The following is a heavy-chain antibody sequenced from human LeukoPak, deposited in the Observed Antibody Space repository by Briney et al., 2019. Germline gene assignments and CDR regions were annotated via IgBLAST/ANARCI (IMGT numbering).Heavy chain of an antibody. CDR1: GYSISSGYY. CDR3: ARDLGYYYDSSGFIY. CDR2: IYHSGST. D-gene: IGHD3-22*01. V-gene: IGHV4-38-2*02. J-gene: IGHJ4*02. Sequence: PSETLSLTCTVSGYSISSGYYWGWIRQPPGKGLEWIGSIYHSGSTYYNPSLKSRVTISVDTSKNQFSLKLSSVTAADTAVYYCARDLGYYYDSSGFIYWGQGTLVTVSS.